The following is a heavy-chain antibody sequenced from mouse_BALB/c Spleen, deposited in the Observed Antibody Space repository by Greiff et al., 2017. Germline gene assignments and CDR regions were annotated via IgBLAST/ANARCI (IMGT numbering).Heavy chain of an antibody. CDR1: GYTFTSYV. CDR3: ARFFYDYDGYYYAMDY. J-gene: IGHJ4*01. Sequence: EVQLQQSGPELVKPGASVKMSCKASGYTFTSYVMHWVKQKPGQGLEWIGYINPYNDGTKYNEKFKGKATLTSDKSSSTAYMELSSLTSEDSAVYYCARFFYDYDGYYYAMDYWGQGTSVTVSS. D-gene: IGHD2-4*01. V-gene: IGHV1-14*01. CDR2: INPYNDGT.